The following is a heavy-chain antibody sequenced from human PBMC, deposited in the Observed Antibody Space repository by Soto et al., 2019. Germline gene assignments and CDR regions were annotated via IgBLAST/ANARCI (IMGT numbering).Heavy chain of an antibody. Sequence: PSQALSLTCTVYYGSFSGYYWSLIRQPPGKGLEWIGEINHSGSTNYNPSLKSRVTISVDTSKNQFSLKLSSVTAADTAVYYCARAGSGWTLGYWGQGTLVTVSS. D-gene: IGHD6-19*01. CDR3: ARAGSGWTLGY. J-gene: IGHJ4*02. V-gene: IGHV4-34*01. CDR1: YGSFSGYY. CDR2: INHSGST.